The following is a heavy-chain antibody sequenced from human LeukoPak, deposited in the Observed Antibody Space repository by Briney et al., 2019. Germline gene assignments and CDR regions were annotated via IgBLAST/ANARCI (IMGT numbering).Heavy chain of an antibody. CDR1: NYSISSGYY. CDR3: ARTRMITFGGVIVRTYYFDY. Sequence: SETLSLTCAVSNYSISSGYYWGWIRQPPGKGLEWIGSIYHRGNTYYNPSLKSRVTISVGTSKNQFSLKLSSVTAADTAVYYCARTRMITFGGVIVRTYYFDYWGQGTLVIVSS. D-gene: IGHD3-16*02. V-gene: IGHV4-38-2*01. CDR2: IYHRGNT. J-gene: IGHJ4*02.